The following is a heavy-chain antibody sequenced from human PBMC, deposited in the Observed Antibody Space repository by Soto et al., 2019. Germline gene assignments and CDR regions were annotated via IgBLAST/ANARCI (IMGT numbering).Heavy chain of an antibody. D-gene: IGHD6-6*01. CDR1: GFTFSSYG. CDR3: AKDRESYTSSSYFFDY. Sequence: GGSLRLSCAASGFTFSSYGMHWVRQAPGKGLECVAVISYDGSHKYYADSVKGRFTISRDNSKNTLYLQMNSLRAEDTAVYYCAKDRESYTSSSYFFDYWGQGTLVTVS. J-gene: IGHJ4*02. V-gene: IGHV3-30*18. CDR2: ISYDGSHK.